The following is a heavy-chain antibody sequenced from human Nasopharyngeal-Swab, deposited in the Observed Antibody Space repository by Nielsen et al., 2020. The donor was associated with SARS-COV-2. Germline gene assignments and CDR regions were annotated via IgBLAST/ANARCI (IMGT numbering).Heavy chain of an antibody. CDR3: TRDRGSGYFDS. CDR2: FNPNSGGT. D-gene: IGHD3-3*01. J-gene: IGHJ4*02. CDR1: GYTFIGYY. Sequence: ASVKVSCKTSGYTFIGYYIHWVRQAPGQGLEWMGRFNPNSGGTNYAQELQGRVTMTGDTSISTAYMELSRVRSDDTAMYYCTRDRGSGYFDSWGQGTLAIVSS. V-gene: IGHV1-2*06.